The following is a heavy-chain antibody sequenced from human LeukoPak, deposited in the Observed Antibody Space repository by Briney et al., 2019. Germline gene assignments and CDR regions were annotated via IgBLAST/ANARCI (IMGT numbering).Heavy chain of an antibody. D-gene: IGHD6-19*01. CDR2: IYYSGST. J-gene: IGHJ3*02. CDR3: GRVHTSGWSSWADAFDI. Sequence: GSLRLSCAASGFTFSTFWMSWVRQAPGKGLEWIGTIYYSGSTHYNPSLNSRVTISLDTSKNQFSLKVSSMTAADTAVYYCGRVHTSGWSSWADAFDIWGQGTLVTVSS. V-gene: IGHV4-4*02. CDR1: GFTFSTFW.